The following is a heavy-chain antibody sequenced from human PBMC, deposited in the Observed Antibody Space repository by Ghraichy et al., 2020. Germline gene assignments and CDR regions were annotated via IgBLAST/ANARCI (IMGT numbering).Heavy chain of an antibody. J-gene: IGHJ4*02. Sequence: GGSLRLSCEASGFTFSIYAMNWVRQAPGKGLEWVSLITANGNTKHYADSVKGRFIISRDNSKNTLFLQMNSLRIEDTTLYYCARDRGIYKSGLFDQWVLGILFTVSS. V-gene: IGHV3-30*03. CDR3: ARDRGIYKSGLFDQ. D-gene: IGHD2-15*01. CDR2: ITANGNTK. CDR1: GFTFSIYA.